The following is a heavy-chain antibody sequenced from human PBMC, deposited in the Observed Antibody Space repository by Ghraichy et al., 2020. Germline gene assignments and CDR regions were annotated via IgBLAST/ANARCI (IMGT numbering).Heavy chain of an antibody. CDR1: GYTFTNYG. CDR2: INTDNGNT. D-gene: IGHD6-19*01. Sequence: ASVKVSCKASGYTFTNYGITWVRQAPGQGLEWMGWINTDNGNTNYAQQLQDRVTLTTDTSTTTAYMELRSLRSDDTAGYYCARELFGYSTGWAFDYWGQGTLVTVSS. J-gene: IGHJ4*02. CDR3: ARELFGYSTGWAFDY. V-gene: IGHV1-18*01.